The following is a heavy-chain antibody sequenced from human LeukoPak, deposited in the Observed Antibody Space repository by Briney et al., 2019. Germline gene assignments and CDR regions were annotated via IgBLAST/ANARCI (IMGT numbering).Heavy chain of an antibody. V-gene: IGHV3-30*02. Sequence: PGGSLRLSCAASGFTFSSYGMHWARQAPGKGLEWVAFIRYDGSNKYYADSVKGRFTISRDNSKNTLYLQMNSLRAEDTAVYYCAKSTSGAQLSLDYWGQGTLVTVSS. CDR1: GFTFSSYG. J-gene: IGHJ4*02. CDR2: IRYDGSNK. CDR3: AKSTSGAQLSLDY. D-gene: IGHD2-15*01.